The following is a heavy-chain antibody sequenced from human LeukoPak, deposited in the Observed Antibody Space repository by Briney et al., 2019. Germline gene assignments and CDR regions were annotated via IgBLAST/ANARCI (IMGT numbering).Heavy chain of an antibody. J-gene: IGHJ4*02. V-gene: IGHV3-48*02. CDR3: AREGIHGYSYGLFDY. D-gene: IGHD5-18*01. CDR1: GFTFSSYS. CDR2: ISSSSSTI. Sequence: GGSLRLSCAASGFTFSSYSMNWVRQAPGKRLEWVSYISSSSSTIYYADSVKGRFTISRDNAKNSLYLQMNSLRDEDTAVYYCAREGIHGYSYGLFDYWGQGTLVTVSS.